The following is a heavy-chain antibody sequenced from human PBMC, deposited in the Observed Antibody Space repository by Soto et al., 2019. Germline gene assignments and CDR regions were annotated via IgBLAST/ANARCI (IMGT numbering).Heavy chain of an antibody. CDR1: GYTFTSYG. D-gene: IGHD6-19*01. V-gene: IGHV1-18*01. CDR2: ISAYNGNT. CDR3: ARDLAVGLVDY. Sequence: QVQLVQSGAEVKKPGASVKVSCKASGYTFTSYGISWVRQAPGQGLEWMGWISAYNGNTKSAQKLQGRVTMTTDTSTSTSDMELRSLISDDTAVYYCARDLAVGLVDYWGQGTLVTVSS. J-gene: IGHJ4*02.